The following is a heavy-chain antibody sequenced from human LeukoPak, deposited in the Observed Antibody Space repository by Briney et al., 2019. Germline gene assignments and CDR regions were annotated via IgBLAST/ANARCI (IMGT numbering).Heavy chain of an antibody. D-gene: IGHD6-13*01. CDR2: IDHSGST. V-gene: IGHV4-34*01. CDR1: GGSLNGYY. Sequence: SETLSLTCAVYGGSLNGYYWSWIRQPPGKRLEWIGEIDHSGSTQYNPSLKSRVTILLDTSKKQFSLKLTSLTAADTAFYYCARYGIAAEGIWWFDPWGQGTLVTVSS. CDR3: ARYGIAAEGIWWFDP. J-gene: IGHJ5*02.